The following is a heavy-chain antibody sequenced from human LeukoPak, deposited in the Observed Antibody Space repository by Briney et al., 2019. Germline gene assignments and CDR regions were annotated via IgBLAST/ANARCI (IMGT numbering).Heavy chain of an antibody. V-gene: IGHV3-53*01. Sequence: TGGSLRLSCAASGFTVSSNYMSWVRQAPGKGPEWVSVIYSGGRTYYADSVKGRFTISRDNSKNTLYLQMNSLRAEDTAVYYCARLSKLEPDGVFDYWGQGTLVTVSS. CDR1: GFTVSSNY. J-gene: IGHJ4*02. D-gene: IGHD1-1*01. CDR2: IYSGGRT. CDR3: ARLSKLEPDGVFDY.